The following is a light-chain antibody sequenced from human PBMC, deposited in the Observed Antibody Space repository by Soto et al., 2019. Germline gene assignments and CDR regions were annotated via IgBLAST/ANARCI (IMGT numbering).Light chain of an antibody. CDR3: MQNTHWPPRT. Sequence: DVVMTQSPLSLPVTLGQPASISCRSSQSLEYSDGNTYLNWFHQRPGQSPRRLIYKVSNRDSGVPDRFSGSGSGTGFTLKISRVEAEDVGIYYCMQNTHWPPRTFGQGTKVEIK. CDR1: QSLEYSDGNTY. J-gene: IGKJ1*01. CDR2: KVS. V-gene: IGKV2-30*01.